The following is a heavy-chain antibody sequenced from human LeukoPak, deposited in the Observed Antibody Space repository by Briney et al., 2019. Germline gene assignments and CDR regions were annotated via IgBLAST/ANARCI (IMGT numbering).Heavy chain of an antibody. CDR3: ARLLYVSSGYQIDY. Sequence: SETLSLTCTVSGGSISSSSYYWGWIRQPPGKGLEWIGSIYHSGSTYYNPSLKSRVTISVDTSKNQFSLKLSSVTAADTAVYYCARLLYVSSGYQIDYWGQGTLVTVSS. CDR2: IYHSGST. D-gene: IGHD3-22*01. CDR1: GGSISSSSYY. J-gene: IGHJ4*02. V-gene: IGHV4-39*07.